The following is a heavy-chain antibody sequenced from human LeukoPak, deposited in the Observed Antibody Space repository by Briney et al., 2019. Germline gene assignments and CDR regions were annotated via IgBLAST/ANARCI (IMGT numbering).Heavy chain of an antibody. V-gene: IGHV3-48*02. J-gene: IGHJ3*02. D-gene: IGHD3-22*01. CDR2: LSSSRKTI. CDR1: GFTFSTYS. Sequence: TGGSLRLSCAASGFTFSTYSMNWVRQAPGEGLEWISYLSSSRKTIYYADSVKGRFTITSDNAKNSLYLQMNSLRDEDTAVYYCARDYYDSSGYFYPNAFDIWGQGTMVTVSS. CDR3: ARDYYDSSGYFYPNAFDI.